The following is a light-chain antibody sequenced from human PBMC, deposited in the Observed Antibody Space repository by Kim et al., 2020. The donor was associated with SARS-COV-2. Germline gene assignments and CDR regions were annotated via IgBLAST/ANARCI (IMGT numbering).Light chain of an antibody. V-gene: IGLV2-8*01. CDR2: EVT. CDR3: SSYAGSNNLV. CDR1: SSDVGGYNY. Sequence: QSFTISCTGTSSDVGGYNYVSWYQQHPGKAPKLMIYEVTKRPSGVPDRFSGSKSGNTASLTVSGLQAEDEADYYCSSYAGSNNLVFGGGTQLTVL. J-gene: IGLJ2*01.